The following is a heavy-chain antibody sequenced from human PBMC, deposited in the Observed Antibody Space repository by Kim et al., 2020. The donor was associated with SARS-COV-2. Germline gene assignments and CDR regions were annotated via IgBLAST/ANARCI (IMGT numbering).Heavy chain of an antibody. D-gene: IGHD5-18*01. CDR2: IIPIFGTA. Sequence: SVKVSCKASGGSFSSYAISWVRQAPGQGLEWMGGIIPIFGTANYAQKFQGRVTITADESTSTAYMELSSLRSEDTAVYYCARIVDTAMVGDFDYWGQGTLVTVSS. V-gene: IGHV1-69*13. J-gene: IGHJ4*02. CDR3: ARIVDTAMVGDFDY. CDR1: GGSFSSYA.